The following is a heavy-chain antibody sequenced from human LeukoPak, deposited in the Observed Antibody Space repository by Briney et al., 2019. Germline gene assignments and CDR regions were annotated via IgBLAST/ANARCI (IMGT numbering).Heavy chain of an antibody. J-gene: IGHJ4*02. D-gene: IGHD3-22*01. CDR1: GYTFTNYW. CDR3: ARYYYDRAVGPFDY. CDR2: IYPDDSDI. V-gene: IGHV5-51*01. Sequence: GESLKISCKGSGYTFTNYWIGWARQMPGKGLEWMGIIYPDDSDIRYSPSFQGQVNISADKSITTAYLQWSSLKASDTAMYYCARYYYDRAVGPFDYWGQGSLVTVSS.